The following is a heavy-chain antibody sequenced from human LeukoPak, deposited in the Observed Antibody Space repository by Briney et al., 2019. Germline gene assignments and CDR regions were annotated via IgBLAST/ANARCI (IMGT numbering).Heavy chain of an antibody. CDR3: TRILLKWELPGSDAFDI. D-gene: IGHD1-26*01. Sequence: GGSLRLSCITSGFIFGDYGLGWVRQAPGKGLEWVGFIRSKAYGATTEYAASLKDRFTISRDDSKSIAYLQVNSLKTEDTAVYYCTRILLKWELPGSDAFDIWGEGTMVTVSS. CDR2: IRSKAYGATT. J-gene: IGHJ3*02. CDR1: GFIFGDYG. V-gene: IGHV3-49*04.